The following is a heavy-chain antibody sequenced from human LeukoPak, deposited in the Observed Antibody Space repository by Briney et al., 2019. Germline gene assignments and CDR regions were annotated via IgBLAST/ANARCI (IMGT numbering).Heavy chain of an antibody. Sequence: GGSLRLSCAASGFTLSDYSMTWVRQAPGKGLEWVSSISRSGSYIFYAESVKGRFTVSRDSANNSLYLQMNSLRAEDTAVYYCARGDLIVVIAALNYWGQGTLVIVSS. CDR3: ARGDLIVVIAALNY. J-gene: IGHJ4*02. CDR2: ISRSGSYI. V-gene: IGHV3-21*01. D-gene: IGHD2-15*01. CDR1: GFTLSDYS.